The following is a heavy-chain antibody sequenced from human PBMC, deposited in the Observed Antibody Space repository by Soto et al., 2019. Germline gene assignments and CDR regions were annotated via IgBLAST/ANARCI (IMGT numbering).Heavy chain of an antibody. Sequence: QVQLVQSGAEVKKPGSSVKVSCKASGGTFSSYTISWVRQAPGQGLEWMGRIIPILGIANYEQKFQGRVTITADKSTSTAYMELSSLRSEDTAVYYCAGSYGSGSNSNYYYYGMDVWGQGTTVTVSS. J-gene: IGHJ6*02. CDR3: AGSYGSGSNSNYYYYGMDV. CDR2: IIPILGIA. CDR1: GGTFSSYT. V-gene: IGHV1-69*02. D-gene: IGHD3-10*01.